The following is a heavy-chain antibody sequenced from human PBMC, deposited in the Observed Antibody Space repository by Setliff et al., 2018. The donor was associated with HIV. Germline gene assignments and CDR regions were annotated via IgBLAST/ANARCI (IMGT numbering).Heavy chain of an antibody. D-gene: IGHD3-22*01. CDR3: ARVRDYYDSGAQAFDI. J-gene: IGHJ3*02. V-gene: IGHV3-21*01. CDR1: GFAFSSYS. Sequence: GGSLRLSCEASGFAFSSYSINWVRQAPGKGLEWVSSIISSSTNIYYADSVKGRFTISRDTAKNSLYLQMNSLRAEDTAVYYCARVRDYYDSGAQAFDIWGQGTMVTVSS. CDR2: IISSSTNI.